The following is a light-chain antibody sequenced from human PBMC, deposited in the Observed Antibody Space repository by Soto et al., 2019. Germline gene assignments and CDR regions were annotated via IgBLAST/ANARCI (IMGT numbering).Light chain of an antibody. J-gene: IGLJ1*01. CDR1: SSNIGAGFD. CDR3: QSYDNSLSAFYV. V-gene: IGLV1-40*01. CDR2: GNT. Sequence: QSVLTQSPSVSGAPGQRVTISCTGSSSNIGAGFDVHWYQQFPATAPKLLIYGNTNRPSGVPDRFSGSKSGTSASLTITGLQAEDEADYYCQSYDNSLSAFYVFGTGTKLTVL.